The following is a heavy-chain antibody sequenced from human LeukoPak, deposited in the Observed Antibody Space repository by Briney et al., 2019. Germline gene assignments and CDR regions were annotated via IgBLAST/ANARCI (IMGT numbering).Heavy chain of an antibody. D-gene: IGHD3-3*01. CDR3: ARGFCRGDFWSGYCYYYYMDV. CDR1: GGSISSSSYY. CDR2: IYYSGST. Sequence: SETLSLTCTVSGGSISSSSYYWGWIRQPPGKGLEWIGSIYYSGSTYYNPSLKSRVTISVDTSKNQFSLKLSSVTAADTAVYYCARGFCRGDFWSGYCYYYYMDVWGKGTTVTVSS. V-gene: IGHV4-39*07. J-gene: IGHJ6*03.